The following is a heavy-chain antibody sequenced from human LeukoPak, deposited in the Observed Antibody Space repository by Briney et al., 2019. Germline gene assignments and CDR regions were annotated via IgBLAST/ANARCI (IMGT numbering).Heavy chain of an antibody. D-gene: IGHD3-10*01. V-gene: IGHV3-23*01. Sequence: GGSLRLSCAASGFTFSSYGMHWVRQAPGKGLEWVSAISGSGGSTYYADSVKGRFTISRDNSKNTLYLQMNSLRAEDTAVYYCATSPHYYGSGSYYNPYYYYYGMDVWGKGTTVTVSS. CDR1: GFTFSSYG. CDR3: ATSPHYYGSGSYYNPYYYYYGMDV. J-gene: IGHJ6*04. CDR2: ISGSGGST.